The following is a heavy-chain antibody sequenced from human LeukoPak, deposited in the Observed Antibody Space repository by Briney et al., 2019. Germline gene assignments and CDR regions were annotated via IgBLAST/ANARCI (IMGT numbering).Heavy chain of an antibody. J-gene: IGHJ4*02. Sequence: ASVKVSCKASGYIFTDYYMHWVRQAPGQELGWMGRINPNSGGTNYAQKFQGRVTMTRDTSISTAYMELRSLRSDDTAVYYCARVFSPYYYDSSGYYRYYFDYWGQGTLVTVSS. D-gene: IGHD3-22*01. CDR1: GYIFTDYY. CDR3: ARVFSPYYYDSSGYYRYYFDY. CDR2: INPNSGGT. V-gene: IGHV1/OR15-1*04.